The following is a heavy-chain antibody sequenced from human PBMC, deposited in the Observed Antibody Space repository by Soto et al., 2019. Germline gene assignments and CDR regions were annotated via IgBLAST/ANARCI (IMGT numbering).Heavy chain of an antibody. CDR1: GFTFSSYG. CDR3: AREYSSSWYYAYYYGMDV. D-gene: IGHD6-13*01. V-gene: IGHV3-33*01. Sequence: GGSLRLSCAASGFTFSSYGMHWVRQAPGKGLEWVAVIWYDGSNKYYADSVKGRFTISRDNSKNTLYLQMNSLRAEDTAVYYCAREYSSSWYYAYYYGMDVWGQGTTVTVSS. CDR2: IWYDGSNK. J-gene: IGHJ6*02.